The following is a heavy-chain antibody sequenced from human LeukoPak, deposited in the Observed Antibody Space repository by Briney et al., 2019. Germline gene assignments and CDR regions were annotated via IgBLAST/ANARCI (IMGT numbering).Heavy chain of an antibody. V-gene: IGHV4-34*01. D-gene: IGHD6-13*01. CDR2: INHSGST. CDR3: ATSSSSWYLDYYYMDV. Sequence: SDTLSLTCAVYGGSFSGYYWSWIRQPPGKGLEWIGEINHSGSTNYNPSLKSRVTISVDTSKNQFSLKLSSVTAADTAVYYCATSSSSWYLDYYYMDVWGKGTTVTVSS. CDR1: GGSFSGYY. J-gene: IGHJ6*03.